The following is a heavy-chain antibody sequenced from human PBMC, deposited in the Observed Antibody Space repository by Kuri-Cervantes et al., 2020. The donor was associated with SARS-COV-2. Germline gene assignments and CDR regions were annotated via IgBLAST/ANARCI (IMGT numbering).Heavy chain of an antibody. V-gene: IGHV1-69*13. D-gene: IGHD2-8*01. CDR3: ARDCSGTDCNVIVYALSD. Sequence: SVKVSCKASGYTFTSYDINWVRQAPGQGLEWMGGIIPMFGTADYAQKFQGRVTITADGSTSTVYMELTSLRSDDTAMYYCARDCSGTDCNVIVYALSDWGQGTLVTVSS. CDR2: IIPMFGTA. CDR1: GYTFTSYD. J-gene: IGHJ4*02.